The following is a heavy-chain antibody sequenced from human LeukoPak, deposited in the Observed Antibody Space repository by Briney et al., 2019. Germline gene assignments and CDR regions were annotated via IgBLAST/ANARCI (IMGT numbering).Heavy chain of an antibody. D-gene: IGHD4-17*01. CDR1: GFTFSSSG. CDR2: ITSSSPYM. J-gene: IGHJ4*02. Sequence: GGSLRLSCAASGFTFSSSGMTWVRQAPGKGLEWVSSITSSSPYMYYADSLKGRFTISRDNAKNSLYLQMDSLRAEDTAVYYCARTYGDYLALVDYWGQGTLVTVSS. V-gene: IGHV3-21*01. CDR3: ARTYGDYLALVDY.